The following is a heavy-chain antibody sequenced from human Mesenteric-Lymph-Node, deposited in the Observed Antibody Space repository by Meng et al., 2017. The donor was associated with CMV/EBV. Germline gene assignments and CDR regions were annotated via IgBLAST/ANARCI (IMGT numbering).Heavy chain of an antibody. V-gene: IGHV5-51*01. CDR3: ARRHGSYDLDS. CDR1: GYSFTDYW. J-gene: IGHJ4*02. Sequence: GESLKISCEVSGYSFTDYWLAWVRQMPGKGLECMGVIFPGESDSRYSPSFQGQVTISADKSTNTAYLHFSTLKASDTAIYYCARRHGSYDLDSWGQGTLVTVSS. D-gene: IGHD1-26*01. CDR2: IFPGESDS.